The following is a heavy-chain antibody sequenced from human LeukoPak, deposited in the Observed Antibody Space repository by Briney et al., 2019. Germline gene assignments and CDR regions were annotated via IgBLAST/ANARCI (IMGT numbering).Heavy chain of an antibody. CDR2: ISTSSSSK. V-gene: IGHV3-21*01. CDR3: AREVSEGFDF. D-gene: IGHD3-22*01. Sequence: GGSLRLSCAVSGFTFSSYRMSWVRQAPGKGLEWVSSISTSSSSKYYADSVKGRFTVSRDNAKNSLDLQMNSLRAEDTALYYCAREVSEGFDFWGQGTLVTVSS. J-gene: IGHJ4*02. CDR1: GFTFSSYR.